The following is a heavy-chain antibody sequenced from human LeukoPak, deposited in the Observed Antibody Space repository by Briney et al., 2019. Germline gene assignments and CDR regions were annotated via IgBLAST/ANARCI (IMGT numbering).Heavy chain of an antibody. V-gene: IGHV1-8*01. CDR1: GYTLTSYG. Sequence: ASVKVSCEASGYTLTSYGINWMRQAPGQGLEWMGWISTQSGNTGYAQKFQGRVTMTRNTSISTAYMELSSLRSEDTAVYYCARGPHTGYSSSWPVNFDYWGQGTLVTVSS. D-gene: IGHD6-13*01. CDR2: ISTQSGNT. J-gene: IGHJ4*02. CDR3: ARGPHTGYSSSWPVNFDY.